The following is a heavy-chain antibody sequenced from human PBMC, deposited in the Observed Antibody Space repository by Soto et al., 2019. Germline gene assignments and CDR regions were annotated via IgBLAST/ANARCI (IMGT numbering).Heavy chain of an antibody. CDR1: GGSISSYY. CDR3: ARARRIAADYYGMDV. Sequence: SETLSLTCTVSGGSISSYYWSWIRQPPGKGLEWIGYIYYSGSTNYNPSLKSRVTISVDTSKNQFSLKLSSVTAADTAVYYCARARRIAADYYGMDVWGQGTTVTVSS. V-gene: IGHV4-59*01. J-gene: IGHJ6*02. CDR2: IYYSGST. D-gene: IGHD6-13*01.